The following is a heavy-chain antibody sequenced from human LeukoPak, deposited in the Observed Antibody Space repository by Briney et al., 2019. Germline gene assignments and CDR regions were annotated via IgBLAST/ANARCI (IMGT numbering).Heavy chain of an antibody. V-gene: IGHV3-23*01. J-gene: IGHJ5*02. Sequence: GGSLRLPCVASGFTFSNHAMTWVRQAPGKGLEWVSAISADAVDTFYAPSVKGRFTISRDNSKNTMYLQINSLRAEDTAIYYCAKDVWWSVSWGQGTLVTVSS. CDR2: ISADAVDT. CDR3: AKDVWWSVS. D-gene: IGHD2-8*02. CDR1: GFTFSNHA.